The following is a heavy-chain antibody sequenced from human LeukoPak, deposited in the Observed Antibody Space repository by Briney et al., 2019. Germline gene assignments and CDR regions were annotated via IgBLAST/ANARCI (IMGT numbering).Heavy chain of an antibody. J-gene: IGHJ4*02. CDR3: ARDSVGGTSCYGD. Sequence: GGSLRLSCAASGFTFRSYGMSWVRQAPGNGLEWVSAIGGSDGKTYYADSVKGRFTISRDNAKNSLYLQMNSLRAEDTAVYYCARDSVGGTSCYGDWGQGTLVTVSS. V-gene: IGHV3-23*01. CDR2: IGGSDGKT. CDR1: GFTFRSYG. D-gene: IGHD2-2*01.